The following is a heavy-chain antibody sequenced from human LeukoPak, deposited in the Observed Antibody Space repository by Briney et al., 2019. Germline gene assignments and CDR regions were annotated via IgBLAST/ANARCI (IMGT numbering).Heavy chain of an antibody. CDR1: GDSVSSNSVA. Sequence: PSQTLSLTCAISGDSVSSNSVAWNWIRQSPSRGLEWLGRTYYRSKWYNDYAVSVKSRITINPDTSKNQFSLQLNSVTPEDTAVYYCARAGYSGYYYYYYGMDVWGQGTTVTVPS. V-gene: IGHV6-1*01. D-gene: IGHD5-12*01. J-gene: IGHJ6*02. CDR2: TYYRSKWYN. CDR3: ARAGYSGYYYYYYGMDV.